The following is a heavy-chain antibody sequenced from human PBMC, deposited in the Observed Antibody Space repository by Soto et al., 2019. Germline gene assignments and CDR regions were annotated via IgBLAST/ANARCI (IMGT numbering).Heavy chain of an antibody. Sequence: EVQLVESGGGLVQPGGSLRLSCAASGFTFSSYWMHWVRQAPGKGLVWVSRINSDGSSTSYADSVKGRFTISRDNAKNTLYLQMNSLRAEDTAVYYCARVVAARPGEAPSYYYGVDVWGQGTTVTVSS. D-gene: IGHD6-6*01. CDR1: GFTFSSYW. CDR2: INSDGSST. V-gene: IGHV3-74*01. J-gene: IGHJ6*02. CDR3: ARVVAARPGEAPSYYYGVDV.